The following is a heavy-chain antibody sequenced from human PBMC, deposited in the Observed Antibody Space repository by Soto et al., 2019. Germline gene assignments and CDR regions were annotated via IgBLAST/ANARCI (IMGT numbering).Heavy chain of an antibody. CDR2: LYYSGST. V-gene: IGHV4-39*01. D-gene: IGHD6-6*01. J-gene: IGHJ5*02. CDR1: GGAISSSSYY. CDR3: ARHRARNWFDP. Sequence: PETLSLTCIVAGGAISSSSYYLYCTRQPPWRGLEWIGSLYYSGSTYYNPSLKSRVTISVDTSKNQFSLKLSSVTAADTAVFYCARHRARNWFDPWGQGTLVTVS.